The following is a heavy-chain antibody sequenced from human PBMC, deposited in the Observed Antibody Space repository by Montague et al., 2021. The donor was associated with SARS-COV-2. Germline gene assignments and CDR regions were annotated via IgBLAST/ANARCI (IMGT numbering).Heavy chain of an antibody. CDR3: ARSKTVSSFNYYYGMDV. D-gene: IGHD2-2*01. CDR2: INYSGST. J-gene: IGHJ6*02. CDR1: GGSFSGYY. V-gene: IGHV4-34*01. Sequence: SETLSLTCAVYGGSFSGYYWSWIRQPPGKGLEWIGEINYSGSTNYNPSLKSRVTISVDTSKNQFSLKLSSVTAADTAVYYCARSKTVSSFNYYYGMDVWGQGTTVTVSS.